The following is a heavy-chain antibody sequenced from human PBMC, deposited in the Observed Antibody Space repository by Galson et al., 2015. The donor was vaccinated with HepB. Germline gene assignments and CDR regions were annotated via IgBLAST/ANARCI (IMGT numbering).Heavy chain of an antibody. D-gene: IGHD1-1*01. CDR2: VIPLFGTA. CDR1: GGTFRTYS. Sequence: SVKVSCKASGGTFRTYSISWVRQAPGQGLEWMGGVIPLFGTAKYAQKFQGRVTIIADESTSTVYMELSSLRFEDTAVYYCARGGNAETTLISPFDNWGQGTLVIVSS. J-gene: IGHJ4*02. CDR3: ARGGNAETTLISPFDN. V-gene: IGHV1-69*13.